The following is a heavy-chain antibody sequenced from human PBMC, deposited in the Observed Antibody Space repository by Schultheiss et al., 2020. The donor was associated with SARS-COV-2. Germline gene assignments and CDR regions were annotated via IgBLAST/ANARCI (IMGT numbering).Heavy chain of an antibody. V-gene: IGHV3-NL1*01. CDR3: AKVCGGDCYLLDY. J-gene: IGHJ4*02. CDR1: GFTFSSYG. D-gene: IGHD2-21*02. CDR2: IKTDGSEI. Sequence: GGSLRLSCAASGFTFSSYGMHWVRQAPGKGLEWVSRIKTDGSEIIYADSVKGRFTISRDNSKNTLYLQMNSLRAEDTAVYYCAKVCGGDCYLLDYWGQGTLVTVSS.